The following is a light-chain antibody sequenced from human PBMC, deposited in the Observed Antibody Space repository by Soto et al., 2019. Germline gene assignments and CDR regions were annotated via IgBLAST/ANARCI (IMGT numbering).Light chain of an antibody. Sequence: EIVLTQSPGTLSLSPGERATLSCRASQSVRSNYLAWYQQRPGQAPRLLIYGASSRATGIPDRFSGSGSGTDFTLTISRLEPEDSAVYYCQQYATSVILTFGPGTKVDIK. CDR1: QSVRSNY. V-gene: IGKV3-20*01. CDR3: QQYATSVILT. J-gene: IGKJ3*01. CDR2: GAS.